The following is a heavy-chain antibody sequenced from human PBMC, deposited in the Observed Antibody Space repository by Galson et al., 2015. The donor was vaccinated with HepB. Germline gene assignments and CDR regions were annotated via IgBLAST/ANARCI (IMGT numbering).Heavy chain of an antibody. CDR1: RFTFSSYG. Sequence: SLRLSCAASRFTFSSYGMHWVRQAPGKGLEWVAVIWYDGSNKYYADSVKGRFTISRDNSKNTLYLQMNSLRAEDTAVYYCAREGVYYDFWSGYYSDYYYGMDVWGQGTTVTVSS. J-gene: IGHJ6*02. D-gene: IGHD3-3*01. CDR2: IWYDGSNK. V-gene: IGHV3-33*01. CDR3: AREGVYYDFWSGYYSDYYYGMDV.